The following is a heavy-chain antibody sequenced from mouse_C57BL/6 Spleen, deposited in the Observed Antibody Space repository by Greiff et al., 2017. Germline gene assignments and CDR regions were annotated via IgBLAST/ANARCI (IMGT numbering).Heavy chain of an antibody. Sequence: EVQRVESGGGLVKPGGSLKLSCAASGFTFSDYGLHWVRQAPEKGLEWVAYISSGSSTIYYADTVKGRFTISRDNAKNTLFLQMTSLRSEDTAMYYCARKRIDYYGSSYDYYAMDYWGQGTSVTVSS. CDR3: ARKRIDYYGSSYDYYAMDY. J-gene: IGHJ4*01. CDR1: GFTFSDYG. D-gene: IGHD1-1*01. CDR2: ISSGSSTI. V-gene: IGHV5-17*01.